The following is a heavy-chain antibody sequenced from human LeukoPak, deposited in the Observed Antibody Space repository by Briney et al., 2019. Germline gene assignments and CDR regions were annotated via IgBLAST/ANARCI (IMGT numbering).Heavy chain of an antibody. J-gene: IGHJ4*02. D-gene: IGHD3-3*01. V-gene: IGHV4-4*07. CDR2: IYTSGST. CDR1: GGSISSYY. Sequence: SETLSLTCTVSGGSISSYYWSWIRQPAGKGLEWIGRIYTSGSTNYNPSLKSRVTMSVDTSKNQFSLKLSSVTAADTAVYYCARDAWGSSTDLDFWYFDYWGQGTLVTVSS. CDR3: ARDAWGSSTDLDFWYFDY.